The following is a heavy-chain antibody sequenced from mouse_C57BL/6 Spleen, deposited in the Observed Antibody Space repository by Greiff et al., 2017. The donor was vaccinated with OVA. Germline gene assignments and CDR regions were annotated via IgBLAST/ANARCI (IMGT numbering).Heavy chain of an antibody. D-gene: IGHD1-1*01. CDR1: GYTFTSYW. V-gene: IGHV1-55*01. CDR2: IYPGSGST. J-gene: IGHJ4*01. Sequence: QVQLQQPGAELVKPGASVKMSCKASGYTFTSYWITWVKQRPGQGLEWIGDIYPGSGSTNYNEKFKSKATLTVDTSSSTAYMQLSSLTSEDSAVYYCARSPYYYGSSPYYAMDYWGQGTSVTVSS. CDR3: ARSPYYYGSSPYYAMDY.